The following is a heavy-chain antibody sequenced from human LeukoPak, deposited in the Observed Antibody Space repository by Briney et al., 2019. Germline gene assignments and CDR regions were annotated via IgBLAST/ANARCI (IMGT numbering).Heavy chain of an antibody. CDR2: ISSSSSYI. J-gene: IGHJ4*02. D-gene: IGHD3-22*01. V-gene: IGHV3-21*01. CDR1: GFTFTDHH. CDR3: ARDPVTYYYDSSGYYYPFDY. Sequence: GGSLRLSCAASGFTFTDHHMDWVRQAPGKGLEWVSSISSSSSYIYYADSVKGRFTISRDNAKNSLYLQMNSLRAEDTAVYYCARDPVTYYYDSSGYYYPFDYWGQGTLVTVSS.